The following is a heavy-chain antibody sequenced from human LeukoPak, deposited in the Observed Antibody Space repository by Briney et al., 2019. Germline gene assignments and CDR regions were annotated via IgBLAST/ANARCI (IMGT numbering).Heavy chain of an antibody. V-gene: IGHV3-23*01. J-gene: IGHJ4*02. CDR3: AKDLRYSSSWPGDVDY. CDR1: GFTFSSYA. CDR2: ISGSGGST. Sequence: GGSLRLSCAGSGFTFSSYAMSWVRQAPGKGLEWVSAISGSGGSTYYADSVKGPFTISRGNSKNTLYLQMNSLRAEDTAVYYCAKDLRYSSSWPGDVDYWGQGTLVTVSS. D-gene: IGHD6-13*01.